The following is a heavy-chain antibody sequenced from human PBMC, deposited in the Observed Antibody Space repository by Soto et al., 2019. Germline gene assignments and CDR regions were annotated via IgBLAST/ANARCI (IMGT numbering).Heavy chain of an antibody. CDR3: ARGLHSLFDY. CDR1: GFTSSNYG. CDR2: IWYDGNNK. J-gene: IGHJ4*02. Sequence: PEGSLRLSCAASGFTSSNYGMHWVRQAPGKGLEWVAVIWYDGNNKYYADSVKGRFTISRDNSNTTLYVQMTSLRAEDTAVYYCARGLHSLFDYWGQGALVTVSS. V-gene: IGHV3-33*01. D-gene: IGHD2-21*01.